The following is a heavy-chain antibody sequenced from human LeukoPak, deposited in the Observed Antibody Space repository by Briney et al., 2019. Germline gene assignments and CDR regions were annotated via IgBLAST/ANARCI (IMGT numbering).Heavy chain of an antibody. J-gene: IGHJ4*02. D-gene: IGHD6-6*01. Sequence: SVKLSCKASGGTFSSYTISWVRQAPGPGLEWMGRIIPILGIANYAQKFQGRVPITADKSTSTAYMELSSLRSEDTAVYYCARGVRGVSSSSMYFDYWGQGTLVTVSS. CDR2: IIPILGIA. CDR3: ARGVRGVSSSSMYFDY. CDR1: GGTFSSYT. V-gene: IGHV1-69*02.